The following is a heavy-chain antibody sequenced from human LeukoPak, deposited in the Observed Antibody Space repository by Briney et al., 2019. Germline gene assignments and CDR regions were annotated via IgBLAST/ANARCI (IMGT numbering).Heavy chain of an antibody. J-gene: IGHJ5*02. CDR1: GYTLTGYY. CDR2: INPNNGGT. CDR3: ARAVVVTGTTLGEDWFDP. V-gene: IGHV1-2*02. Sequence: ASVKVSCKASGYTLTGYYMHWVRQAPGQGLEWMGWINPNNGGTNYAQKFQGRVTMTRGTSISTAYMELSRLRSDDTAVYYCARAVVVTGTTLGEDWFDPWGQGTLVTVSS. D-gene: IGHD1-7*01.